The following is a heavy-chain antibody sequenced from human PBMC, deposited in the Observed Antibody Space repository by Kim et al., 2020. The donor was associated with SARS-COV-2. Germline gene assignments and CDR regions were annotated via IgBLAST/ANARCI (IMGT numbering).Heavy chain of an antibody. Sequence: GGSLGLSCAASGFTFSSYAMSWVRQAPGKGLEWVSDISGSGGSTYYADSVKGRFTISRDNSKNTLYLQMNSLRAEDTAVYYCAKGANARYFDWLSIPDWFDPWGQGTLVTVSS. J-gene: IGHJ5*02. V-gene: IGHV3-23*01. CDR2: ISGSGGST. CDR1: GFTFSSYA. D-gene: IGHD3-9*01. CDR3: AKGANARYFDWLSIPDWFDP.